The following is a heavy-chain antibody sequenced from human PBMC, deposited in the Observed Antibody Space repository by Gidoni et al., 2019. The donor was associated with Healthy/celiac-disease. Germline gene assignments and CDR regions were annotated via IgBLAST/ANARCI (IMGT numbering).Heavy chain of an antibody. J-gene: IGHJ6*02. CDR3: TSLLTIFGVGGYGMDV. CDR2: IRSKANSYAT. CDR1: GFTFSGSA. Sequence: EVQLVESGGGLVQPGGSLKLSCAASGFTFSGSAMHWVRQASGKGLEWVGRIRSKANSYATAYAASVKGRFTISRDDSKNTAYLQMNSLKTEDTAVYYCTSLLTIFGVGGYGMDVWGQGTTVTVSS. V-gene: IGHV3-73*02. D-gene: IGHD3-3*01.